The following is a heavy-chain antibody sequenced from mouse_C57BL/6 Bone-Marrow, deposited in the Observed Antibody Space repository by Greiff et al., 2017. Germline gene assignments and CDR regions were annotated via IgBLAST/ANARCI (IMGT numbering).Heavy chain of an antibody. J-gene: IGHJ4*01. Sequence: QVQLQQPGAELVKPGASVQLSCKASGYTFTSYWMHWVKQRPGQGLEWIGMIHPNSGSTNYNEKFKSKATLTVDKSSSTAYMQLSSLTSEDSAVYYCARSRNPYKDAMDYWGQGTSVTVSS. CDR1: GYTFTSYW. CDR3: ARSRNPYKDAMDY. V-gene: IGHV1-64*01. CDR2: IHPNSGST. D-gene: IGHD1-3*01.